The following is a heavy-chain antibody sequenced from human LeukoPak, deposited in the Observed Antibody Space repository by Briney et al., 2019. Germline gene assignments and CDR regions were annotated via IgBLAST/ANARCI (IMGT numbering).Heavy chain of an antibody. CDR2: ISWNSGYI. J-gene: IGHJ4*02. CDR1: GFTFDDYA. D-gene: IGHD6-19*01. CDR3: AKDQWLARYYFDY. Sequence: GGSLRLSCAASGFTFDDYAMHWVRRAPGKGLEWVSGISWNSGYIDYADSVKGRFTISRDNARNSLYLQMNSLRAEDTAVYYCAKDQWLARYYFDYWGQGTLVTVSS. V-gene: IGHV3-9*01.